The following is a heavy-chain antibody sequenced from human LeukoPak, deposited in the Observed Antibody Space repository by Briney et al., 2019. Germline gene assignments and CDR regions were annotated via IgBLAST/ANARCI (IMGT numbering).Heavy chain of an antibody. J-gene: IGHJ4*02. CDR2: INPNSGGT. D-gene: IGHD3-10*01. V-gene: IGHV1-2*04. Sequence: ASVKVSCKASGFTFTGYYMHWVRQAPGQGLEWMGWINPNSGGTNYAQKFQGWVTMTRDTSISTAYMELSRLRSDDTAVYYCARAGSVSLNLDYWGQGTLVTVSS. CDR1: GFTFTGYY. CDR3: ARAGSVSLNLDY.